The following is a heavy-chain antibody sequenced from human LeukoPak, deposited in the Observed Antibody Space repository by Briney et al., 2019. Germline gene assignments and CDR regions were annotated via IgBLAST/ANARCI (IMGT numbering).Heavy chain of an antibody. V-gene: IGHV3-30-3*02. J-gene: IGHJ5*02. CDR2: ISYDGSNK. Sequence: GGSLRLPCAASGFTFSSYAMHWVRQAPGKGLEWVAVISYDGSNKYYADSVRGRFTISRDNSKNTLYLQMNSLRTEDTAVYYCAKPPWGGGTYNWFDPWGQGTLVTVSS. CDR1: GFTFSSYA. D-gene: IGHD2-15*01. CDR3: AKPPWGGGTYNWFDP.